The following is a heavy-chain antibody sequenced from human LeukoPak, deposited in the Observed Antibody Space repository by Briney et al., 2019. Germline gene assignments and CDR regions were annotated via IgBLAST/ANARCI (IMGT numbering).Heavy chain of an antibody. CDR1: GGTFSSYA. Sequence: ASVKVSCKASGGTFSSYAISWVRQAPGQGLEWMGGIIPIFGTANYAQKFQGRVTITADESTSTAYVELSSLRSEDTAVYYCASGTIRAYAFDIWGQGTMVTVSS. D-gene: IGHD1-1*01. CDR2: IIPIFGTA. J-gene: IGHJ3*02. CDR3: ASGTIRAYAFDI. V-gene: IGHV1-69*01.